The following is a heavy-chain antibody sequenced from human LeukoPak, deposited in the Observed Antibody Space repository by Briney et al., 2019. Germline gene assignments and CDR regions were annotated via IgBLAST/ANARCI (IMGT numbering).Heavy chain of an antibody. V-gene: IGHV4-34*01. J-gene: IGHJ3*02. CDR3: ASTMVRGVGSGAFDI. CDR2: INHSGST. Sequence: SETLSLTCAVYGGSFSGYYWSWIRQPPGKGLEWIGEINHSGSTNYNPSLKSRVTISVDTSKNQFSLKLSSVTAADTAVYYCASTMVRGVGSGAFDIWGQGTTVTVSS. CDR1: GGSFSGYY. D-gene: IGHD3-10*01.